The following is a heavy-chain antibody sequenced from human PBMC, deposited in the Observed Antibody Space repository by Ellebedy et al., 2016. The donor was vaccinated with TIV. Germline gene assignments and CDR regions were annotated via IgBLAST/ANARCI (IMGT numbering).Heavy chain of an antibody. CDR1: GGSISTYY. CDR3: ARVRYYDSRGYSPDAFDI. D-gene: IGHD3-22*01. V-gene: IGHV4-59*01. Sequence: MPSETLSLTCTVSGGSISTYYWSWIRQPPGKGLECIGYIYYSGSTNYNPSLKSRVTMSVETSKNQFSLKPSSVTAADTAVYYCARVRYYDSRGYSPDAFDIWGQGTMVTVSS. CDR2: IYYSGST. J-gene: IGHJ3*02.